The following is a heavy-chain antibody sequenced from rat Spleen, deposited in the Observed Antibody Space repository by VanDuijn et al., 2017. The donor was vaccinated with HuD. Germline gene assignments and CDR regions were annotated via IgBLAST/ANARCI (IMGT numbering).Heavy chain of an antibody. CDR2: ISTSGGST. D-gene: IGHD1-11*01. CDR1: GFTFSDYD. V-gene: IGHV5S13*01. J-gene: IGHJ2*01. CDR3: AREGLGGDY. Sequence: EVQLAESGGGLVQPGRSLKLSCAVSGFTFSDYDMAWVRQAPTKGLEWVASISTSGGSTYYRDSVKGRFTISRDNAKNTLYLQMNSLRSEDTATYYCAREGLGGDYWGQGVMVTVSS.